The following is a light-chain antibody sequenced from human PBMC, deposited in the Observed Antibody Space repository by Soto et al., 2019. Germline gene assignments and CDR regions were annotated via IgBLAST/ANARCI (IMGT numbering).Light chain of an antibody. CDR2: DVS. V-gene: IGLV2-14*01. CDR1: SSDVGGYNY. Sequence: QSVLTQPASVSGSPGQSITISCTGSSSDVGGYNYVSWYQQHPGKAPKLMIYDVSNRPSGVSNRFSGSKSGNTASLTISGLQAEDGADYYCSSYTSSSPLVLGTGTKFTAL. J-gene: IGLJ1*01. CDR3: SSYTSSSPLV.